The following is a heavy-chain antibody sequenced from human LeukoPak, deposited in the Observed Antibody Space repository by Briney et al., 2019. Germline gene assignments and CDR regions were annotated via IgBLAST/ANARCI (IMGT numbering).Heavy chain of an antibody. CDR3: AKDTLAAAGPLYYYGMDV. J-gene: IGHJ6*02. D-gene: IGHD6-13*01. V-gene: IGHV3-9*01. Sequence: GGSLRLSCAASGFTFSTYGMHWVRHAPGKGLEWVSGISWNSGSIGYADSVKGRFTISRDNAKNSLYLQMNSLRAEDTALYYCAKDTLAAAGPLYYYGMDVWGQGTTVTVSS. CDR1: GFTFSTYG. CDR2: ISWNSGSI.